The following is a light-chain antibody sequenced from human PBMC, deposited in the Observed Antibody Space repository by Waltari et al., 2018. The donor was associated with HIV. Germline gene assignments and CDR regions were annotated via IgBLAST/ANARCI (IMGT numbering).Light chain of an antibody. V-gene: IGLV1-40*01. CDR2: GNN. J-gene: IGLJ3*02. CDR3: QSYDSSPSGSV. Sequence: QSVLTQPPSVSGAPGQRVTISCTGSSSNIGARFDVHWYQQLPGTAPKLLIYGNNNRPSGGPDRFSGSQSGTSASLAITGLQAEDEADYYCQSYDSSPSGSVFGGGTKLTVL. CDR1: SSNIGARFD.